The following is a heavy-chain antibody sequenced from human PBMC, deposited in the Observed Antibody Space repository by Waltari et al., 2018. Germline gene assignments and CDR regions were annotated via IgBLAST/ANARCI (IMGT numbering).Heavy chain of an antibody. Sequence: VQLAQSGAEVKIPGSSVSISLKASGLSVSGSTSIWVRQAPGQGLDWMGGFIPWSGSQIYTQKFQGRLTITADGSTRTTVMELRNLRYEDTAVYFCARGYRYASSERFYLDYWGQGTPVIVSS. CDR3: ARGYRYASSERFYLDY. D-gene: IGHD3-16*02. V-gene: IGHV1-69*12. CDR1: GLSVSGST. J-gene: IGHJ4*02. CDR2: FIPWSGSQ.